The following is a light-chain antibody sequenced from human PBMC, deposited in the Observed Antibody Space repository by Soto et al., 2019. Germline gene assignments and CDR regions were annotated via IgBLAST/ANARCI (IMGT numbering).Light chain of an antibody. CDR2: QVS. J-gene: IGKJ1*01. Sequence: DVVMTQSPLSLPVTLGQPASISCRSSQSLVYSDGNTYLNWFQQRPGQSPRRLLYQVSKRDSGVPDRFSGSGSGTDFTLKISRVEADDVGIYFCVQGRHWPPTFGQGTKVEIK. CDR3: VQGRHWPPT. CDR1: QSLVYSDGNTY. V-gene: IGKV2-30*01.